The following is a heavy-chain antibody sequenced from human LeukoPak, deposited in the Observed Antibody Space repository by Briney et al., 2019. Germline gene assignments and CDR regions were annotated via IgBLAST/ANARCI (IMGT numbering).Heavy chain of an antibody. CDR3: ARDRSGSGDY. CDR2: IKQDGSEN. J-gene: IGHJ4*02. V-gene: IGHV3-7*01. Sequence: PGGSLRLSCAASGFTFSSYWMSWVRQAPGKGLEWVANIKQDGSENYYVDSVKGRFTISRDNSKNTLYLQMGGLRAEDMAVYYCARDRSGSGDYWGQGTLVTVSS. D-gene: IGHD2-15*01. CDR1: GFTFSSYW.